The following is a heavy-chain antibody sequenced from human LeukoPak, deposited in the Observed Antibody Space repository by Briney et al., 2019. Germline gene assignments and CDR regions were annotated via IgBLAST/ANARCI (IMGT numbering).Heavy chain of an antibody. J-gene: IGHJ4*02. CDR1: GFTFTHYS. CDR3: AREPLQDGMYYLDS. D-gene: IGHD2-8*01. V-gene: IGHV3-21*01. CDR2: ISSSGSYI. Sequence: GWSLRLSCAGSGFTFTHYSMNWVRQAPGKGLEWVSVISSSGSYIYYADSVKGRFSISRDNAKNSLYLQMNGLRAEDTAVYDCAREPLQDGMYYLDSWGQGTLVTVSS.